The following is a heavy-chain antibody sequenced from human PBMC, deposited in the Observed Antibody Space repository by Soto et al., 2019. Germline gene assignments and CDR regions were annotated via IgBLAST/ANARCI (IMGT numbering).Heavy chain of an antibody. D-gene: IGHD3-10*01. J-gene: IGHJ6*02. CDR1: GYTFTSYG. Sequence: ASVKVSCKASGYTFTSYGISWVRQAPGQGLEWMGWISAYNGNTNYAQKLQGRVTMTTDTSTSTAYMELRSLRSDDTAVYYCASSGPFGELRSTLYYYYYGMDVWGQGTTVTVSS. CDR3: ASSGPFGELRSTLYYYYYGMDV. CDR2: ISAYNGNT. V-gene: IGHV1-18*01.